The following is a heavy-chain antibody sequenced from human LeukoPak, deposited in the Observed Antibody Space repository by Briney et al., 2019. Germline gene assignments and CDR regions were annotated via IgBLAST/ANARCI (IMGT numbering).Heavy chain of an antibody. J-gene: IGHJ6*03. D-gene: IGHD3-10*01. CDR1: GGSISSYY. CDR3: ARGVFDAFGELSVYYYYCYMDV. V-gene: IGHV4-4*07. Sequence: SETLSLTCTVSGGSISSYYWSWIRQPAGKGLEWIGRIYTSGSTNYNPSLKSRVTMSVDTSKNQFSLKLSSVTAADTAVYYCARGVFDAFGELSVYYYYCYMDVWGKGTTVTV. CDR2: IYTSGST.